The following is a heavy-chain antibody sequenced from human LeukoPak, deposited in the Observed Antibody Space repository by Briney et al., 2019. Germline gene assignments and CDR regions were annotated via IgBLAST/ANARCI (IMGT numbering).Heavy chain of an antibody. V-gene: IGHV1-18*01. CDR3: ARVAIDFWSGYYTYFDY. D-gene: IGHD3-3*01. J-gene: IGHJ4*02. Sequence: ASVKVSCKVSGYTLTELSMHWVRQAPGQGLEWMGWISAYNGNTNYAQKLQGRVTMTTDTSTSTAYMELRSLRSDDTAVYYCARVAIDFWSGYYTYFDYWGQGTLVTVSS. CDR2: ISAYNGNT. CDR1: GYTLTELS.